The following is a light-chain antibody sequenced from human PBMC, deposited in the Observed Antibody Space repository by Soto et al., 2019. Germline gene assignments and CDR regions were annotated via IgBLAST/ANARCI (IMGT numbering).Light chain of an antibody. V-gene: IGLV9-49*01. Sequence: QPVLTQPPSASVSLGASVTLTCTLSSGYSNYKVDWYQQRPGKGPRFVMRVGTGGIVGSKGDGIPDRFSVLGSGLNRYLTIKNIQEEDESDYHCGADHGSGSNFVVVFGGGTKVTVL. J-gene: IGLJ2*01. CDR2: VGTGGIVG. CDR3: GADHGSGSNFVVV. CDR1: SGYSNYK.